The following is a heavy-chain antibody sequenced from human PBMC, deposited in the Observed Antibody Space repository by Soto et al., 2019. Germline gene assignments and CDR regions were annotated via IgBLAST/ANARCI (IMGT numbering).Heavy chain of an antibody. V-gene: IGHV3-74*01. CDR1: GFVFTNFW. Sequence: GGSLRLSCEASGFVFTNFWLHWVRHVPGKGLVWVARIDTSGHSTNYAESVKGRFTISRDNAKNTVSLQMNSLRVEDTGVYYCAKDSWYFDLWSQGSQVTVSS. D-gene: IGHD6-13*01. J-gene: IGHJ4*02. CDR2: IDTSGHST. CDR3: AKDSWYFDL.